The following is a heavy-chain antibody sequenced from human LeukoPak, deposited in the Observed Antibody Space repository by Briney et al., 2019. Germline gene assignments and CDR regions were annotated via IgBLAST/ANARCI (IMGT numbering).Heavy chain of an antibody. CDR2: MSFDGTNK. V-gene: IGHV3-30-3*01. Sequence: GGSLRLSCAASGFTLSRYTLHWVRQAPGKGLEWVAVMSFDGTNKYYANSVKGRFTISRDNSRNTLSLQMDSLRAEDTAVYYWARGSDTSHAVYWGQGTLVTVSS. CDR3: ARGSDTSHAVY. J-gene: IGHJ4*02. D-gene: IGHD5-18*01. CDR1: GFTLSRYT.